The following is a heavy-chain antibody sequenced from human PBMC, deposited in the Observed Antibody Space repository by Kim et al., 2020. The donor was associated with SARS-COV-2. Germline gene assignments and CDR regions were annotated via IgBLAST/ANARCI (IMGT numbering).Heavy chain of an antibody. CDR3: AKDGRHCDGDGMDV. D-gene: IGHD2-21*01. J-gene: IGHJ6*02. CDR1: GFTFSSHG. CDR2: ISGDGSNK. Sequence: GGSLRLSCAASGFTFSSHGMHWVRQAPGKGLEWVAGISGDGSNKYYADSVKGRFTISRDKSKNTLYLQMNSLRAEDTAVYYCAKDGRHCDGDGMDVWGQG. V-gene: IGHV3-30*18.